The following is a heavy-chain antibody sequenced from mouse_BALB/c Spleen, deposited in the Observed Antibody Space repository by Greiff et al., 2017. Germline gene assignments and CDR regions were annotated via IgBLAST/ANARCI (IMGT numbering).Heavy chain of an antibody. CDR3: ARSYDY. V-gene: IGHV5-17*02. Sequence: DVHLVESGGGLVQPGGSRKLSCAASGFTFISFGMHWVRQAPEKGLEWVAYISSGSSTIYYADTVKGRFTISRDNPKNTLFLQMTSLRSEDTAMYYCARSYDYWGQGTTLTVSS. CDR2: ISSGSSTI. J-gene: IGHJ2*01. CDR1: GFTFISFG.